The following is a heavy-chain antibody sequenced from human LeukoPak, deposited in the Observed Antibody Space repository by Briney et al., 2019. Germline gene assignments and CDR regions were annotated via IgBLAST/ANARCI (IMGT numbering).Heavy chain of an antibody. J-gene: IGHJ4*02. V-gene: IGHV3-30*02. Sequence: GGSLRLSCAASGFTFSSYGMHWVRQAPGKGLEWVAFIRYDGSNKYYADSVKGRFTISRDNSKNTLYLQMNSLRAEDTAVYYCARERGGIAAAGTNFDYWGQGTLVTVSS. CDR3: ARERGGIAAAGTNFDY. D-gene: IGHD6-13*01. CDR2: IRYDGSNK. CDR1: GFTFSSYG.